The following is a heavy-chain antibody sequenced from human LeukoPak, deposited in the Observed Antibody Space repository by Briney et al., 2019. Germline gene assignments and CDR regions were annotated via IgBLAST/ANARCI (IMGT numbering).Heavy chain of an antibody. Sequence: SVKVSCKASGGTFSSYAISWVRQAPGQGLEWMGGIIPIFGTANYVQKFQGRVTITADESTSTAYMELSSLRSEDTAVYYCARAGGGYVAGYPAYYFDYWGQGTLVTVSS. V-gene: IGHV1-69*13. CDR2: IIPIFGTA. CDR3: ARAGGGYVAGYPAYYFDY. D-gene: IGHD6-19*01. CDR1: GGTFSSYA. J-gene: IGHJ4*02.